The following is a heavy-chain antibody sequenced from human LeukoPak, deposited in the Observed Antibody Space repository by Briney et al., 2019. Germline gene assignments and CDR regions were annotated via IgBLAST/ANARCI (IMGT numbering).Heavy chain of an antibody. CDR2: ISAYNGNT. Sequence: ASVKVSCKASGYTFTSYGISWVRQAPGQGLEWMGWISAYNGNTNYAQKLQGRVTMTTDTSTSTAYMELRSLRSDDTAVYYCARARKPSWSGYFHMDVWGKGTTVTVSS. CDR1: GYTFTSYG. CDR3: ARARKPSWSGYFHMDV. J-gene: IGHJ6*03. V-gene: IGHV1-18*01. D-gene: IGHD3-3*01.